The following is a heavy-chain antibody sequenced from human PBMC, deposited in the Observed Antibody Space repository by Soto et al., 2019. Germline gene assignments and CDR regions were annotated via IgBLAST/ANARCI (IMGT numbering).Heavy chain of an antibody. D-gene: IGHD3-16*01. Sequence: GGSLRLSCTASGFTFSDYAMYWFRQAPGKGLEWVALLSYDGSNKYYDDSVKGRFTISRDNAKNTLYLQMNSLRAEDTAVYYCARDLDFAYDYWGQGTLVTVSS. V-gene: IGHV3-30*04. CDR2: LSYDGSNK. CDR3: ARDLDFAYDY. J-gene: IGHJ4*02. CDR1: GFTFSDYA.